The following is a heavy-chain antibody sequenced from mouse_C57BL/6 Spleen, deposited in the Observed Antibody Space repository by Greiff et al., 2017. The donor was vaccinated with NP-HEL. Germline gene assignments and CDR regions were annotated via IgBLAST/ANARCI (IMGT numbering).Heavy chain of an antibody. CDR2: INPGSGGT. Sequence: QVQLQQSGAELVRPGTSVKVSCKASGYAFTNYLIEWVKQRPGQGLEWIGVINPGSGGTNYNEKFKGKATLTADKSSSTAYMQLSSLTSEDSAVYFCARSGLYYGNYAWFAYWGQGTLVTVSA. V-gene: IGHV1-54*01. CDR1: GYAFTNYL. D-gene: IGHD2-1*01. J-gene: IGHJ3*01. CDR3: ARSGLYYGNYAWFAY.